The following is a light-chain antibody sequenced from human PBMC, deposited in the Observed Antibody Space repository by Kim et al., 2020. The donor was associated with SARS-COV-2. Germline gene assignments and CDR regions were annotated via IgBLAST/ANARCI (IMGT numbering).Light chain of an antibody. V-gene: IGLV1-47*01. CDR2: RNN. CDR3: ASWDDGLNGPV. J-gene: IGLJ3*02. CDR1: DSNIGSQT. Sequence: QSVLTQSPSASGTPGQRVTISCSGSDSNIGSQTVYWYQQFPGTAPKLLIYRNNQRPSGVPDRFSGSKSDTSASLAITGLRSADEADYYCASWDDGLNGPVFGGGTQLTVL.